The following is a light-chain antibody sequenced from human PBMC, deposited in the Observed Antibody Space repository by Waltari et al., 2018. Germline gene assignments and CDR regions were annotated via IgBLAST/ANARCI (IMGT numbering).Light chain of an antibody. V-gene: IGLV2-11*01. Sequence: QPALTQPRPVSGSPGQSFTTSCTGTSGDVGGYNYVSWYQQHPGKAPKLMIYDVSKRPSGVPDRFSGSKSGNTASLTISGLQAEDEADYYCCSYAGSYTPHVVFGGGTKLTVL. CDR2: DVS. J-gene: IGLJ2*01. CDR1: SGDVGGYNY. CDR3: CSYAGSYTPHVV.